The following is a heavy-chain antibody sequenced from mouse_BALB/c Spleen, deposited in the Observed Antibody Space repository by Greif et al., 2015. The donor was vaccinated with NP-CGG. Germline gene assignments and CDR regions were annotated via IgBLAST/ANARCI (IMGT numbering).Heavy chain of an antibody. CDR2: ISSGGST. V-gene: IGHV5-6-5*01. CDR3: ARGQDYYGSSLYYFDY. J-gene: IGHJ2*01. D-gene: IGHD1-1*01. CDR1: GFTFSSYA. Sequence: EVQRVESGGGLVKPGGSLKLSCAASGFTFSSYAMSWVRQTPEKRLEWVASISSGGSTYYPDSVKGRFTISRDNARNILYLQMSSLRSEDTAMYYCARGQDYYGSSLYYFDYWGQGTTLTVSS.